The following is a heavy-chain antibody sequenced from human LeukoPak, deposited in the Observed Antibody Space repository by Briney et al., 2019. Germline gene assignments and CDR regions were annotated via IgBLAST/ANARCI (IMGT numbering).Heavy chain of an antibody. V-gene: IGHV3-33*01. CDR1: GFTFSNHG. Sequence: PGGSLRLSCAASGFTFSNHGMYWVRQAPGKGLEWVAVIWYDGSKKYYADSVKGRFTISRDNSKNTLYLQMNSLRAEDTAVYYCARDREARRADYRGQGTLVTVSS. CDR3: ARDREARRADY. D-gene: IGHD5-24*01. CDR2: IWYDGSKK. J-gene: IGHJ4*02.